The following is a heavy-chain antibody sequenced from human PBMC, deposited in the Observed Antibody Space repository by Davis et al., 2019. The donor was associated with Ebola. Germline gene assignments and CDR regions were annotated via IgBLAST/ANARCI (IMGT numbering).Heavy chain of an antibody. V-gene: IGHV3-15*01. J-gene: IGHJ2*01. D-gene: IGHD2-21*02. Sequence: GESLKISCAASGFTFSNAWMSWVRQAPGKGLEWVGRIKSKTDGGTTDYAAPVKGRFTISRDDSKNTLYLQMNSLKTEDTAVYYCTTVAGVVVTRGYFDLWGRGTLVTVSS. CDR1: GFTFSNAW. CDR3: TTVAGVVVTRGYFDL. CDR2: IKSKTDGGTT.